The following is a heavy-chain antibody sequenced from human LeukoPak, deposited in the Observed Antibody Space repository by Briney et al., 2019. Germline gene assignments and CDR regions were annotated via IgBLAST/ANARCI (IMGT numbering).Heavy chain of an antibody. Sequence: SETLSLTCTVSGGSISSYYWSWIRQPAGKGLEWIGRIYTSGSTNYNPSLKSRVTMSVDTSKNQFSLKLSSVTAADTAVYYCARETPDCSSTSCTSYYYYMDVWGKGTTVTVSS. V-gene: IGHV4-4*07. D-gene: IGHD2-2*01. CDR2: IYTSGST. J-gene: IGHJ6*03. CDR3: ARETPDCSSTSCTSYYYYMDV. CDR1: GGSISSYY.